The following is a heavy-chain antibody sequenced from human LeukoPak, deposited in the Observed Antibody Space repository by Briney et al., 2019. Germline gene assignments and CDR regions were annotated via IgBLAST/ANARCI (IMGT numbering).Heavy chain of an antibody. CDR2: TYYRSRWYN. V-gene: IGHV6-1*01. J-gene: IGHJ4*02. D-gene: IGHD3-3*02. CDR1: VYSVSSNSAA. Sequence: SQTLSLTCAHSVYSVSSNSAAWHWIRRSPSRGLEWLGRTYYRSRWYNDYAVFVKSRMTINPDTSKNQFSLHLNSVTPEDTAVYYCAKNLSRGHFADWGQGTLVTVSS. CDR3: AKNLSRGHFAD.